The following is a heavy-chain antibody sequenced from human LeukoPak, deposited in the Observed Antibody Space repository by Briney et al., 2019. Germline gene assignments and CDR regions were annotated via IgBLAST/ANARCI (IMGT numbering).Heavy chain of an antibody. CDR1: GGSFSGYY. CDR2: IYYSGST. CDR3: ARDGRRGSYGDAFDL. V-gene: IGHV4-59*01. J-gene: IGHJ3*01. Sequence: KPSETLSLTCAVYGGSFSGYYWSWIRQPPGKGLEWIGYIYYSGSTNYNPSLKSRVTISVDTSKNQFSLKLSSVTAADTAVYYCARDGRRGSYGDAFDLWGQGTMVTVSS. D-gene: IGHD1-26*01.